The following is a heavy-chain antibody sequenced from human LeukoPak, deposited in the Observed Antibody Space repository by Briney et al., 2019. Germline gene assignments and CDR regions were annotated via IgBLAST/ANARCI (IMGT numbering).Heavy chain of an antibody. V-gene: IGHV4-39*01. J-gene: IGHJ4*02. CDR2: IYYSGST. CDR1: GGSISSSSYY. Sequence: SETLSLTCTVSGGSISSSSYYWGWIRQPPGKGLEWIGSIYYSGSTYYNPSLKSRVTISVDTSKNQFALKLSSVTAADTAVYYCARSYGSGSSAGYWGQGTLVTVSS. CDR3: ARSYGSGSSAGY. D-gene: IGHD3-10*01.